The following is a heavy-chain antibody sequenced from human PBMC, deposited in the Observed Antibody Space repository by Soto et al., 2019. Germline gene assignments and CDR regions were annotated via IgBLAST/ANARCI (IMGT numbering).Heavy chain of an antibody. Sequence: GGSLRLSCAASGFTFSSYAMSWVRQAPGKGLEWVSAISGSGGSTYYADSVKGRFTISRDNSKNTLYLQMNRLRTEDTALYYCAKAPPYYYNAMDVWGQGTTVTVSS. V-gene: IGHV3-23*01. J-gene: IGHJ6*02. CDR2: ISGSGGST. CDR1: GFTFSSYA. CDR3: AKAPPYYYNAMDV.